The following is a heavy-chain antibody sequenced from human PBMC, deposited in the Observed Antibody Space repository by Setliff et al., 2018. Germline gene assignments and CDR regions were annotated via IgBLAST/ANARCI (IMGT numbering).Heavy chain of an antibody. D-gene: IGHD3-10*01. Sequence: SLKISCTASGLSYSNDWVSWVRQAPGKGLEWLASINPHGTEKYYADSVKGRFTISRDNAKNSLSLQMNNLRTEDTAVYYCFGAGTCSYWGQGTLVTVSS. CDR1: GLSYSNDW. CDR3: FGAGTCSY. CDR2: INPHGTEK. J-gene: IGHJ4*02. V-gene: IGHV3-7*01.